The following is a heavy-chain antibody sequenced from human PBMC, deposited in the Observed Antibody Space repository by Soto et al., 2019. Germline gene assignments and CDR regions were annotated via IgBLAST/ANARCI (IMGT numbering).Heavy chain of an antibody. CDR3: ARGLTLITIFGVVIIEGYGMDV. D-gene: IGHD3-3*01. CDR2: IYYSGST. CDR1: GGSISSYY. V-gene: IGHV4-59*01. J-gene: IGHJ6*02. Sequence: PSETLSLTCTVSGGSISSYYWSWIRQPPGKGLEWIGYIYYSGSTNYNPSLKSRVTISVDTSKNQFSLKLSSVTAADTAVYYCARGLTLITIFGVVIIEGYGMDVWGQGTTVTVSS.